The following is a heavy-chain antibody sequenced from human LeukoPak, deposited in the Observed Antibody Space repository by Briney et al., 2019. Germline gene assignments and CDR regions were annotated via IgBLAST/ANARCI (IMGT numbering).Heavy chain of an antibody. CDR2: VDPEDGET. J-gene: IGHJ4*02. CDR1: GYTVTDYY. V-gene: IGHV1-69-2*01. D-gene: IGHD1-26*01. CDR3: ATTRGLLAFDY. Sequence: ASVKISCKVSGYTVTDYYMHWVQQAPEKGLEWMGLVDPEDGETIYAEKFQGRVTITADTSTDTAYMELSSLRSEDTAVYYCATTRGLLAFDYWGQGTLVTVSS.